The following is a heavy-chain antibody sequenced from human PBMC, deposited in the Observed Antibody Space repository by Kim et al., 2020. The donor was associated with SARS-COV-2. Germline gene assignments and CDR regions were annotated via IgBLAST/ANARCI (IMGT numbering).Heavy chain of an antibody. V-gene: IGHV3-30-3*01. CDR3: ARDQIYDFWSGYPYNWFDP. D-gene: IGHD3-3*01. J-gene: IGHJ5*02. CDR1: GFTFSSYA. Sequence: GGSLRLSCAASGFTFSSYAMHWVRQAPGKGLEWVAVISYDGSNKYYADSVKGRFTISRDNSKNTLYLQMNSLRAEDTAVYYCARDQIYDFWSGYPYNWFDPWGQGTLVTVSS. CDR2: ISYDGSNK.